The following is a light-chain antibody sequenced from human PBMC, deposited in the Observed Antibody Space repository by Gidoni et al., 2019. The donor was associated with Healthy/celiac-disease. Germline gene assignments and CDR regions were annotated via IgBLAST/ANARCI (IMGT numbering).Light chain of an antibody. V-gene: IGLV1-44*01. Sequence: QSVLTQPPSASGTPGQRVTISGSGSSSNIGSNTVNWYQQLPGTAPKLLIYSNNQRPSGVPDRFSGSKSGTSASLAISGHQSEDEADYYCAAWDDSLNGVVFGGGTKLTVL. CDR2: SNN. J-gene: IGLJ2*01. CDR1: SSNIGSNT. CDR3: AAWDDSLNGVV.